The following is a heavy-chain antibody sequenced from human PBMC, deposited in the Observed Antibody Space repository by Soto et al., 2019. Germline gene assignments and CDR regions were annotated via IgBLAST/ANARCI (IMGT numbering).Heavy chain of an antibody. V-gene: IGHV3-7*04. CDR2: IKQDGGEK. CDR1: GFSFGNYC. J-gene: IGHJ4*02. D-gene: IGHD6-19*01. Sequence: GGYLRISCTVSGFSFGNYCMICVRQAPGKGLEWVANIKQDGGEKDYVDSVKGRFTVSRDNYKKSLYLQMNSLRAEDTAVYYCARAGGWFSFDYWGQGT. CDR3: ARAGGWFSFDY.